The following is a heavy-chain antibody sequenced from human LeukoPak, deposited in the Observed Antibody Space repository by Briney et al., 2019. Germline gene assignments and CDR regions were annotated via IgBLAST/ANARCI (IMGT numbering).Heavy chain of an antibody. CDR3: ARDNYYDSSGPSYAFDI. J-gene: IGHJ3*02. CDR2: IYYSGST. D-gene: IGHD3-22*01. Sequence: PSETLSLTCTVSGGSISSYYWSWIRQPPGKGLEWIGYIYYSGSTNYNPSLKSRVTISVDTSKNQFSLKLSSVTAADTAVYYCARDNYYDSSGPSYAFDIWGQGTMVTVSS. CDR1: GGSISSYY. V-gene: IGHV4-59*12.